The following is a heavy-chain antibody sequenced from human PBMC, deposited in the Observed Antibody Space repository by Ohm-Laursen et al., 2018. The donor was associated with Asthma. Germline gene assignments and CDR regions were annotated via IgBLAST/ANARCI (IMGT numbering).Heavy chain of an antibody. CDR3: ARQRRDGFAY. D-gene: IGHD5-24*01. Sequence: TLSLTCTVSGDSINSGNNYWSWIRQHPGKGLEWIGYIYYSGLTYSNPSLRSRVIISVDTSKNQFSLNLSSVTAADTAVYYCARQRRDGFAYWGQGTLVTVSS. CDR1: GDSINSGNNY. V-gene: IGHV4-31*03. J-gene: IGHJ4*02. CDR2: IYYSGLT.